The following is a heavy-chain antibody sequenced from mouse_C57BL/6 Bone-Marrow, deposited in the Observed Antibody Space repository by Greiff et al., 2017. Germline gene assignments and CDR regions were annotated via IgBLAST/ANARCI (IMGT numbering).Heavy chain of an antibody. CDR2: ISSGGSYT. Sequence: EVMLVESGGDLVKPGGSLKLSCAASGFTFSRYGMSWVRQTPDKRLEWVATISSGGSYTYYPDSVKGRFTISRDNAKNTLYLQMSSLKSEDTAMYYCAIHCYFGSSPYYFDYWGQGTTLTVSS. D-gene: IGHD1-1*01. CDR3: AIHCYFGSSPYYFDY. J-gene: IGHJ2*01. CDR1: GFTFSRYG. V-gene: IGHV5-6*01.